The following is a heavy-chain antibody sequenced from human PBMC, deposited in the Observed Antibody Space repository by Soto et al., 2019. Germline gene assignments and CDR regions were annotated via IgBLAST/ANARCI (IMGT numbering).Heavy chain of an antibody. CDR3: ARADSNAPSYYYYGMDV. Sequence: SETLSLTCTVSGGSISSGGYYWSWIRQHPGKGLEWIGYIYYSGSTYYNPSLKSRVTISVDRSKNQFSLKLSSVTAADTAVYYCARADSNAPSYYYYGMDVWGQGTTVTVSS. D-gene: IGHD2-15*01. CDR1: GGSISSGGYY. CDR2: IYYSGST. V-gene: IGHV4-31*03. J-gene: IGHJ6*02.